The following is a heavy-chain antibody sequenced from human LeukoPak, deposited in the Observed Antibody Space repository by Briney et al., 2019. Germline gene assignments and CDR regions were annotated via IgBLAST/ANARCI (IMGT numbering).Heavy chain of an antibody. CDR1: GGSFSGYY. CDR2: INHSGST. Sequence: PSETLSLTCAVYGGSFSGYYWSWIRQPPGKGLEWIGEINHSGSTNYNPSLKSRVTISVDTSKNQFSLRLSSVTAADTAVYYCARHLPARYSSGWYGSNPGGYYFDYWGQGTLVTVSS. J-gene: IGHJ4*02. D-gene: IGHD6-19*01. CDR3: ARHLPARYSSGWYGSNPGGYYFDY. V-gene: IGHV4-34*01.